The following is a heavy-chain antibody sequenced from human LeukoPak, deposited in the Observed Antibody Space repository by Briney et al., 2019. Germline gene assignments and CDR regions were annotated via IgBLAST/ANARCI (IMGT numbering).Heavy chain of an antibody. J-gene: IGHJ6*02. CDR2: IYPGDSDT. CDR3: ASPIDCSSTSCYDYYGMDV. D-gene: IGHD2-2*01. V-gene: IGHV5-51*01. CDR1: GYSFTSYW. Sequence: GESLKISCKGSGYSFTSYWIGWVRQMPGKGLEWMGIIYPGDSDTRYSPSFQGQVTISADKSISTAYLQWSSLKASDTAMYYCASPIDCSSTSCYDYYGMDVWGQGTTVTVSS.